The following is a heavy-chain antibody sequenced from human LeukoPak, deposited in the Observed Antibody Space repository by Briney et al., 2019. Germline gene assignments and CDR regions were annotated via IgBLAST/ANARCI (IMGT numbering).Heavy chain of an antibody. CDR2: IKQDGSEK. D-gene: IGHD6-13*01. V-gene: IGHV3-7*01. CDR3: ASIAAAGTEEFDY. Sequence: GGSLRLSCAASGFTFSSYWMSWVRQAPGKGLEWVANIKQDGSEKYYVDSVKGRFTISRDNAKNSLYLQMNSLKAEDTAVYYCASIAAAGTEEFDYWGQGTLVTVSS. J-gene: IGHJ4*02. CDR1: GFTFSSYW.